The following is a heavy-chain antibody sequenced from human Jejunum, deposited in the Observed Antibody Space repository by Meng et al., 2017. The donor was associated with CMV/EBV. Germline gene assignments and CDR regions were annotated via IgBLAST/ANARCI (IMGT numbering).Heavy chain of an antibody. CDR3: ARLKLVVPAAARDYYYGLDV. D-gene: IGHD2-2*01. V-gene: IGHV4-59*01. CDR2: ISHTGGT. Sequence: YYWNWLRPSPGKGLEWIGYISHTGGTTYNPSLKSRVSISVDTSKNQFSLRLSSVTPADTAVYYCARLKLVVPAAARDYYYGLDVWGQGTTVTVSS. J-gene: IGHJ6*02. CDR1: YY.